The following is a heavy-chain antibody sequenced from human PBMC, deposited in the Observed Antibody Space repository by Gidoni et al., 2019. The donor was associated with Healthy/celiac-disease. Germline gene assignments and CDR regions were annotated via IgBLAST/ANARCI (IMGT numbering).Heavy chain of an antibody. CDR1: GYSFTSYW. V-gene: IGHV5-10-1*03. D-gene: IGHD6-19*01. Sequence: EVQLVQSGAEVKKPGESLRISCKGSGYSFTSYWISWVRQMPGKGLEWMGRIDPSDSYTNYSPSFQGHVTISADKSISTAYLQWSSLKASDTAMYYCARHGPGIAVAGTEDWFDPWGQGTLVTVSS. CDR3: ARHGPGIAVAGTEDWFDP. CDR2: IDPSDSYT. J-gene: IGHJ5*02.